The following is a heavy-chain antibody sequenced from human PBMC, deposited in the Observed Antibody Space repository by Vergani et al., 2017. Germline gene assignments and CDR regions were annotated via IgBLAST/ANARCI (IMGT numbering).Heavy chain of an antibody. Sequence: EVQLVQSGAEVKKPGATMKISCKVSGYTFTDHYMHWVKQAPGKGLEWMGLDDPEDGETMYAEKFKGRVTIAADTSTDTAHLELSSLRSEDTAVYYCATPQTVTTGGMEVWGQGTTVIVSS. V-gene: IGHV1-69-2*01. CDR2: DDPEDGET. CDR1: GYTFTDHY. D-gene: IGHD4-17*01. J-gene: IGHJ6*02. CDR3: ATPQTVTTGGMEV.